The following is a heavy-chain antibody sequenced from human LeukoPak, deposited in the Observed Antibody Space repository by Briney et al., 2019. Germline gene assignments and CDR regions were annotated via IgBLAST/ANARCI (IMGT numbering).Heavy chain of an antibody. V-gene: IGHV4-39*07. J-gene: IGHJ4*02. D-gene: IGHD2/OR15-2a*01. CDR3: ARRARNGIVIELFYFDY. CDR1: GGSISSSSYY. CDR2: IYHSGST. Sequence: PSETLSLTCTVSGGSISSSSYYWGWIRQPPGKGLEWIGEIYHSGSTNYNPSLKSRVTISVDKSKNQFSLKLSSVTAADTAVYYCARRARNGIVIELFYFDYWGQGTLVTVSS.